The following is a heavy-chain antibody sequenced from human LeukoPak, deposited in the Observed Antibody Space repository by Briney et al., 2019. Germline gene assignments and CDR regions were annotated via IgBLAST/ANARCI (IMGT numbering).Heavy chain of an antibody. Sequence: ASVKVSCKASGYTFTSYGISWVRQAPGQGLEWMGWINPNSGGTNYAQKFQGRVTMTRDTSISTAYMELSRLRSDDTAVYYCARDPNNWNLPGKDDAFDIWGQGTMVTVSS. CDR3: ARDPNNWNLPGKDDAFDI. J-gene: IGHJ3*02. V-gene: IGHV1-2*02. CDR2: INPNSGGT. D-gene: IGHD1-20*01. CDR1: GYTFTSYG.